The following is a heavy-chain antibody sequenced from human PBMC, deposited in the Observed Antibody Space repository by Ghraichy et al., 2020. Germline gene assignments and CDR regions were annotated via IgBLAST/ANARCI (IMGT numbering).Heavy chain of an antibody. J-gene: IGHJ4*02. D-gene: IGHD6-19*01. CDR2: IYYSGST. CDR3: ARGRSSGWYPYFDY. V-gene: IGHV4-59*01. CDR1: GGSISSYY. Sequence: SETLSLTCTVSGGSISSYYWSWIRQPPGKGLEWIGYIYYSGSTNYNPSLKSRVTISVDTSKNQFSLKLSSVTAADTAVYYCARGRSSGWYPYFDYWGQGTLVTVSS.